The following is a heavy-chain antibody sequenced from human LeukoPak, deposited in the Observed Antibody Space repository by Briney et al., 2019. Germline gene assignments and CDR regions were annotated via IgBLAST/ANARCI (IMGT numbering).Heavy chain of an antibody. CDR2: IIPIFGTA. Sequence: GASVKVSCKASGGTFSSYAISWVRQAPGQGLEWMGGIIPIFGTANYAQKFQGRVTITADESTSTAYMELSRLRSDDTAVYYCARDMVRGVITVGYWGQGTLVTVSS. D-gene: IGHD3-10*01. CDR3: ARDMVRGVITVGY. J-gene: IGHJ4*02. V-gene: IGHV1-69*13. CDR1: GGTFSSYA.